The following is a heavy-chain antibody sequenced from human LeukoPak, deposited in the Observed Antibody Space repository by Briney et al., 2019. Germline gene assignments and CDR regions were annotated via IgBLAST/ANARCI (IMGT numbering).Heavy chain of an antibody. J-gene: IGHJ5*02. CDR1: GYTFTGYY. V-gene: IGHV1-2*02. CDR3: ARASIVVVPAALCWFDP. CDR2: INPNSGGT. Sequence: ASVKVSCKASGYTFTGYYMHWVRQAPGQGLEWMGWINPNSGGTNYAQKFQGRVTMTRDTSISTAYMELSRLRSDDTAVHYCARASIVVVPAALCWFDPWGQGTLVTVSS. D-gene: IGHD2-2*01.